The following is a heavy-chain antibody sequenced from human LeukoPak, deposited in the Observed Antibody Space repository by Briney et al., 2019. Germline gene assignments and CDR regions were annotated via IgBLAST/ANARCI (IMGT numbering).Heavy chain of an antibody. CDR3: ARRSPLVVVTAAHYYDY. V-gene: IGHV4-39*01. CDR1: GDSITNSNYF. CDR2: VFYNGNT. Sequence: PSETLSLTCTVSGDSITNSNYFWGWIRQPPGQGLEGIGEVFYNGNTHYNPSLKSRVIISTDTSKNQFSLTLTAVTASDTAIYYCARRSPLVVVTAAHYYDYWGQGTLVTVSS. D-gene: IGHD2-21*02. J-gene: IGHJ4*02.